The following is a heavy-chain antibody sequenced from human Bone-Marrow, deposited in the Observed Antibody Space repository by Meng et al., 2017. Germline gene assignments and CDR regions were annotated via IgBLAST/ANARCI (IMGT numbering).Heavy chain of an antibody. CDR1: GGSISSGDYY. CDR2: IYYSGRT. Sequence: QVQLQESGLGLVKPSQTPSLTCTGSGGSISSGDYYWSWIRQPPGKGLEWIGYIYYSGRTYYNPSLKSRVTISVDTSKNQFSLKLSSVTAADTAVYYCASSMTTVTAEIDYWGQGTLVTVSS. D-gene: IGHD4-17*01. J-gene: IGHJ4*02. CDR3: ASSMTTVTAEIDY. V-gene: IGHV4-30-4*01.